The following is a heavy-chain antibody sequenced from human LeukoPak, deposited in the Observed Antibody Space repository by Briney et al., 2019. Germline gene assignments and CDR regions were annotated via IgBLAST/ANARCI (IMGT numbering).Heavy chain of an antibody. Sequence: PGGPLRLSCAASGFTFSSYSMNWVRQAPGKGLEWVSSISSSSSYIYYADSVKGRFTISRDNAKNSLYLQMNSLRAEDAAVYYCAKDVTTGTLALDYWGQGTLVIVSS. D-gene: IGHD1-1*01. CDR1: GFTFSSYS. J-gene: IGHJ4*02. CDR2: ISSSSSYI. CDR3: AKDVTTGTLALDY. V-gene: IGHV3-21*01.